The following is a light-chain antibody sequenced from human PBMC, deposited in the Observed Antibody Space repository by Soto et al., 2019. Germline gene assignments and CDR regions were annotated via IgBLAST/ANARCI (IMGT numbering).Light chain of an antibody. J-gene: IGKJ4*01. Sequence: EIVMTQSPATLSMSPGERATLSCRASQSVRSDLAWYLQKPGQAPRLLIYGASIRATGISARFSGSGFGTEFTLTISSLQSEDFAVYYCHQYNNWPLTFGGGTKVDI. CDR2: GAS. V-gene: IGKV3-15*01. CDR3: HQYNNWPLT. CDR1: QSVRSD.